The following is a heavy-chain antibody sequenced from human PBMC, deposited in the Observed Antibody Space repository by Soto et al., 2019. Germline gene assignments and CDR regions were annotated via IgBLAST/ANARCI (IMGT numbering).Heavy chain of an antibody. CDR3: ARDTIDYGGYTLDY. CDR2: ISESGNTI. V-gene: IGHV3-11*01. Sequence: QVQLVESGGGLVKPGGSLKLSCTGSGFTFRDYDMNWIRQAPGKGLEWLSYISESGNTIYYADSVKGRFTTSRDNAENSLYLQMNSLRVEDTAVYYCARDTIDYGGYTLDYWGQGTLVTVSS. CDR1: GFTFRDYD. D-gene: IGHD4-17*01. J-gene: IGHJ4*02.